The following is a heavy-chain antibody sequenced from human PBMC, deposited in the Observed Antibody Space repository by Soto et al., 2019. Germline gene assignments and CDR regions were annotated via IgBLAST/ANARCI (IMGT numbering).Heavy chain of an antibody. Sequence: PGGSLRLSWAASGFTFSAYYMSWIRQAPGKGLEWVSYISSSGSTIYYADSVKGRFTISRDNAKNSLYLQMNSLRAEDTAVYYCASITMAIRYDYWGQGTLVTVSS. J-gene: IGHJ4*02. CDR2: ISSSGSTI. CDR3: ASITMAIRYDY. CDR1: GFTFSAYY. D-gene: IGHD3-10*01. V-gene: IGHV3-11*01.